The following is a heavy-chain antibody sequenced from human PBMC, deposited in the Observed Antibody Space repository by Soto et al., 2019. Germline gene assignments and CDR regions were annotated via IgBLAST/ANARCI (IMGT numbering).Heavy chain of an antibody. D-gene: IGHD3-22*01. CDR3: ARSFSTGWADY. CDR2: IWHDGINK. CDR1: GFMFSNYG. J-gene: IGHJ4*02. V-gene: IGHV3-33*03. Sequence: ESGGGVVQPGRSLRLSCTAAGFMFSNYGMHWVRQAPGKGLEWVAVIWHDGINKYYGDSVKGRFTISRDNSKNTLFLQLNSLRAEDTAVYYCARSFSTGWADYWGQGTLVTVSS.